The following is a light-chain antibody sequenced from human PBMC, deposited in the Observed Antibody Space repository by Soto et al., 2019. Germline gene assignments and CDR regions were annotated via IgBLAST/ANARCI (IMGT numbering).Light chain of an antibody. J-gene: IGKJ1*01. CDR2: AAS. Sequence: AIQMTQSPSSLSASVGDRVTITCRASQGTRIDLGWYQQNPGKAPNLLIYAASNFQAGVPSRFSGSGSATYFTLSISSLQPEDFATYCCLQYCSYPLAFGQGTKVEIK. CDR3: LQYCSYPLA. CDR1: QGTRID. V-gene: IGKV1-6*01.